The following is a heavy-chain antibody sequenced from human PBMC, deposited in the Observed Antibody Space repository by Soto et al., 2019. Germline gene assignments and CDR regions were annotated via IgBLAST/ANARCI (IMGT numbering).Heavy chain of an antibody. CDR2: IIPIFGTA. Sequence: QVQLVQSGAEVKKPGSSVKVSCKASGGTFSSYAISWVRQAPGQGLEWMGGIIPIFGTANYAKKFQGRVTITADESTRPAYMELSSLRSEDTAVYYCARLPVADRYRHYWGQGTLVTVSS. CDR1: GGTFSSYA. D-gene: IGHD6-19*01. J-gene: IGHJ4*02. V-gene: IGHV1-69*12. CDR3: ARLPVADRYRHY.